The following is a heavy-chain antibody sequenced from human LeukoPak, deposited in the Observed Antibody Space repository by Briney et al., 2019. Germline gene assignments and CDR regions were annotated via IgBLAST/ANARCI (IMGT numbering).Heavy chain of an antibody. J-gene: IGHJ4*02. V-gene: IGHV3-21*01. CDR1: GYRFTNYW. CDR2: ISSTSSYI. CDR3: AKTGGRGDPFDY. D-gene: IGHD2-21*02. Sequence: KPGESLKISCKGSGYRFTNYWIGWVRQAPGKGLQWVSSISSTSSYINYADSVKGRFTISRDNAENSLYLEMNSLRVEDTAVYYCAKTGGRGDPFDYWGQGTLVTVSS.